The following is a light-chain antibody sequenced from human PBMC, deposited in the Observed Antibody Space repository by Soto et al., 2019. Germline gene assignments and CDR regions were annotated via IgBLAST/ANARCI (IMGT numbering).Light chain of an antibody. Sequence: EIVLTQSPGTLPWSAGERATLSCRASQTISSNYLAWYQQKPGQAPRLLIFGASYRATGIPDRFSGSGSGTDFTLTISRLEPEDFAVYYCQQYGRSPPEFTFGPGTKVDIK. J-gene: IGKJ3*01. CDR3: QQYGRSPPEFT. V-gene: IGKV3-20*01. CDR2: GAS. CDR1: QTISSNY.